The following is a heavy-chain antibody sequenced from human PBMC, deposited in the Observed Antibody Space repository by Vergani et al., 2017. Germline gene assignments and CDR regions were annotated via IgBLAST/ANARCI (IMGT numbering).Heavy chain of an antibody. V-gene: IGHV3-48*01. D-gene: IGHD3-3*01. CDR2: ISSSSSTI. CDR1: GFTFSSYS. J-gene: IGHJ6*02. Sequence: EVQLLESGGGLVQPGGSLRLSCAASGFTFSSYSMNWVRQAPGKGLEWVSYISSSSSTIYYADSVKGRFTISRDNAKNALYLQMNSLRAEDTAVYYCARDLTPYYDFWSGARTINYYGMDVWGQGTTVTVSS. CDR3: ARDLTPYYDFWSGARTINYYGMDV.